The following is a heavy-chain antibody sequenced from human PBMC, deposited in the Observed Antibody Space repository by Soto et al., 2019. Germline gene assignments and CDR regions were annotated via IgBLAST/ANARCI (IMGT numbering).Heavy chain of an antibody. J-gene: IGHJ4*02. CDR1: GFTFNHYA. Sequence: QVQLVESGGDVVQPGRSLRLSCATSGFTFNHYAIHWVRQSPGKGLEWVAVISHDGTTKFYADSVKGRFTISRDSSKNTVYLQMSSLRAEDTARYYCAKDSPYMDYWGQGTLVTVSS. CDR2: ISHDGTTK. V-gene: IGHV3-30-3*01. D-gene: IGHD3-16*01. CDR3: AKDSPYMDY.